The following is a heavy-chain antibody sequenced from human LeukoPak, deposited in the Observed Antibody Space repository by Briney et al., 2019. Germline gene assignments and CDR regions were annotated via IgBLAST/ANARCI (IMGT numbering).Heavy chain of an antibody. CDR3: ARDNGYGSGSYYLIDY. D-gene: IGHD3-10*01. CDR1: GYTFTGYY. V-gene: IGHV1-2*02. J-gene: IGHJ4*02. Sequence: VASVKVSCKASGYTFTGYYMHWVRHAPGQGLELMGWINPNSGGTNYAQKFQGRVTMTRDTSISTAYMELSRLRSDDTAVYYCARDNGYGSGSYYLIDYWGQGTLVTVSS. CDR2: INPNSGGT.